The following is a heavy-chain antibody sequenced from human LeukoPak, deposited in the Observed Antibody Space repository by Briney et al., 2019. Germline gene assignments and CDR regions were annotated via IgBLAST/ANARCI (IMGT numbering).Heavy chain of an antibody. Sequence: PSGTLSLTCAVSGGSISSSNWWSWVRQPPGKGLEWIGEIYHSGSTNYNPSLKSRVTISVDKSKNQFSLKLSSVTAADTAVYYCARERDLGRGQPAFDIWGQGTMVTVSS. CDR1: GGSISSSNW. J-gene: IGHJ3*02. D-gene: IGHD7-27*01. CDR3: ARERDLGRGQPAFDI. V-gene: IGHV4-4*02. CDR2: IYHSGST.